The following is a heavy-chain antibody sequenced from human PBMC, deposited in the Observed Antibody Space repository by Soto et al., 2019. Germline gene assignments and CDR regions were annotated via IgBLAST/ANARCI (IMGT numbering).Heavy chain of an antibody. CDR3: ARDHVAVDGGPNWFDP. Sequence: SVKVSCKASGGTFSSYAISWVRQAPGQGLEWMGGIIPIFGTANYAQKFQGRVTITADKSTSTAYMELSSLRSEDTAVYYCARDHVAVDGGPNWFDPWGQGTLVTVSS. CDR2: IIPIFGTA. CDR1: GGTFSSYA. V-gene: IGHV1-69*06. D-gene: IGHD6-19*01. J-gene: IGHJ5*02.